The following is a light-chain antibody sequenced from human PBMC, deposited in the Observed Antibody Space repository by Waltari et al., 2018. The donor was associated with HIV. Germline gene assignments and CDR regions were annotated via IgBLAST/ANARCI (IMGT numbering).Light chain of an antibody. V-gene: IGLV4-69*01. CDR3: QTWGTGILV. CDR1: SGHRHYD. CDR2: LNSDGSH. J-gene: IGLJ3*02. Sequence: QVVLTQSPSASASLGASVKLTCTLSSGHRHYDIAWHQLQPGKGPRYLMKLNSDGSHTKGDGIPDRFSGSSSGAERYLTISSLQSEDEADYYCQTWGTGILVFGGGTKLTVL.